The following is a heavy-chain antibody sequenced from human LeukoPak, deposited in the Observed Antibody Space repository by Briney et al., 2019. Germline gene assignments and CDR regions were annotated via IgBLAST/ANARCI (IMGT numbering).Heavy chain of an antibody. CDR2: IYYSGST. J-gene: IGHJ3*02. Sequence: SETLSLTCTVSGGSISSYNWSWIRQPPGKGLEWIGYIYYSGSTNYNPSLKSRVTISVDTSKNQFSLKLSSVTAADTAVYYCARHSARGYSYNGDAFDIWGQGTMVTVSS. D-gene: IGHD5-18*01. CDR3: ARHSARGYSYNGDAFDI. CDR1: GGSISSYN. V-gene: IGHV4-59*08.